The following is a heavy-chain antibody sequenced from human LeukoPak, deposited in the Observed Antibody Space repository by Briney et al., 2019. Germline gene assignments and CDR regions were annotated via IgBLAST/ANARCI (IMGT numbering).Heavy chain of an antibody. J-gene: IGHJ4*02. CDR2: IYTSGST. CDR1: GASVSRGSYY. Sequence: PSETLSLTCTVSGASVSRGSYYWNWIRQPAGKGLEWIGRIYTSGSTNYNPSLKSRFTISLDTSKNRFSLKLNSVTAADTAVYFCARRAYSAAYWKHFDYWGQGTLVTVSS. V-gene: IGHV4-61*02. CDR3: ARRAYSAAYWKHFDY. D-gene: IGHD1-1*01.